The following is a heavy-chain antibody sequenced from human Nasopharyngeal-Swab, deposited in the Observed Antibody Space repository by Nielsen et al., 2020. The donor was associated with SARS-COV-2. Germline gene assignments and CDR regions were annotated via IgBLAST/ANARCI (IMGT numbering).Heavy chain of an antibody. CDR2: MNPNSGNT. J-gene: IGHJ4*02. Sequence: ASVKVSCKASGYTFTSYDINWVRQATGQGLEWMGWMNPNSGNTGYAQKFQGRVTMTRNTSISTAYMELSSLRSEDTAVYYCARGLKQLVRDRRLYYFDYWGQGTLVTVSS. CDR3: ARGLKQLVRDRRLYYFDY. V-gene: IGHV1-8*01. D-gene: IGHD6-13*01. CDR1: GYTFTSYD.